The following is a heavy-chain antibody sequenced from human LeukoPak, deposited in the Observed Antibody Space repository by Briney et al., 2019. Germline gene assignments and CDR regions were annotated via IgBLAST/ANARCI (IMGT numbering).Heavy chain of an antibody. V-gene: IGHV4-4*07. J-gene: IGHJ4*02. CDR2: IYTSGST. CDR3: AREANYCSGGSCYSVMVDY. CDR1: GGSISSYY. Sequence: SETLSLTCTVSGGSISSYYWSWIRQPAGKGLEWIGRIYTSGSTNYNPSHKSRVTMSVDTSKNQFSLKLSSVTAADTAVYYCAREANYCSGGSCYSVMVDYWGQGTLVTVSS. D-gene: IGHD2-15*01.